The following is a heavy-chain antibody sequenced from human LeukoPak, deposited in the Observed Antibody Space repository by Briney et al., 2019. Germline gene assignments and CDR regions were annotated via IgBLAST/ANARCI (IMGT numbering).Heavy chain of an antibody. D-gene: IGHD3-3*02. CDR2: ISSSGSTI. V-gene: IGHV3-11*04. CDR3: ARDPPIYQGISSYYYGMDV. CDR1: GFTFSDYY. J-gene: IGHJ6*02. Sequence: GGSLRLSCAASGFTFSDYYMTWIRQAPGKGLEWVSYISSSGSTIYYADSVKGRFTISRDNSKNTLYLQMNSLRAEDTAVYYCARDPPIYQGISSYYYGMDVWGQGTTVTVSS.